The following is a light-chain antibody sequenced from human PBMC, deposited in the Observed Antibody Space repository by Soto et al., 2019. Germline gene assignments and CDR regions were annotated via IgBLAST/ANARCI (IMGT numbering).Light chain of an antibody. CDR1: SSDVGGYNY. V-gene: IGLV2-14*01. J-gene: IGLJ1*01. CDR2: DVT. Sequence: QSVLTQPASVSGSPGQSITISCTGTSSDVGGYNYVSWYQQHPVKAPKLMIYDVTNRPSGVSDRFSGSKSGNTASLTISGXXAEDEADYYCSSYTSSSTPYVFGTGTKVTVL. CDR3: SSYTSSSTPYV.